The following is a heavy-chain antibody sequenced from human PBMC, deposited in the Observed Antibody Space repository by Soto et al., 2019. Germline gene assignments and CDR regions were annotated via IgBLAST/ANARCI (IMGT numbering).Heavy chain of an antibody. D-gene: IGHD3-10*01. Sequence: WTWIRQHPGKGLEWIGYIYYSGSTYYNPSLKSRVTISVDTSKNQFSLNLRPVTAADTAVYYCARDSGGWFDPWGQGTLVTVSS. CDR3: ARDSGGWFDP. J-gene: IGHJ5*02. V-gene: IGHV4-31*02. CDR2: IYYSGST.